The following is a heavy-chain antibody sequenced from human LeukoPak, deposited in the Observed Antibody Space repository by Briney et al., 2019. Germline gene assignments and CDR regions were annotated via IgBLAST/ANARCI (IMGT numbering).Heavy chain of an antibody. CDR2: INPNSGTT. J-gene: IGHJ4*02. V-gene: IGHV1-2*02. CDR3: ARGSLLTGYYRSSRVDY. D-gene: IGHD3-9*01. CDR1: GYTFTSYY. Sequence: ASVKVSCKASGYTFTSYYIHWVRQAPGQGLEWMGWINPNSGTTNYARKFQGRVTMTRDMSINTAYMDLNRLTSDDTAVYYCARGSLLTGYYRSSRVDYWGQGTLVSVSS.